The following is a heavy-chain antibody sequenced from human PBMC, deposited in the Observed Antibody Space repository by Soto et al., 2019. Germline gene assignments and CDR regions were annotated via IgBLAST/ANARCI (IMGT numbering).Heavy chain of an antibody. CDR3: ARRFRDASTCYGVHWLDP. Sequence: GESLKISCKARGYTFSADWITWVRQMPGKGLEWVGRIHPSDYSADYGPSLGGHVSISVDKTINTVYLQWSNLTTADTAMYFCARRFRDASTCYGVHWLDPWGQGTLVTVSS. D-gene: IGHD4-17*01. J-gene: IGHJ5*02. V-gene: IGHV5-10-1*01. CDR2: IHPSDYSA. CDR1: GYTFSADW.